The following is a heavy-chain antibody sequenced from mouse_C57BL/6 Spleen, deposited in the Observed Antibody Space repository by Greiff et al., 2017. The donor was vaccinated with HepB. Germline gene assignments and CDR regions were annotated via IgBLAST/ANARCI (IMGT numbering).Heavy chain of an antibody. V-gene: IGHV1-64*01. Sequence: QVQLQQPGAELVKPGASVKLSCKASGYTFTSYWMHWVKQWPGQGLEWIGMIHPNSGSTNYNEKFKSKATLTVDKSSSTAYMQLSSLTSEDSAVYYCARGGSSYPDYYAMDYWGQGTSVTVSS. CDR1: GYTFTSYW. CDR2: IHPNSGST. J-gene: IGHJ4*01. D-gene: IGHD1-1*01. CDR3: ARGGSSYPDYYAMDY.